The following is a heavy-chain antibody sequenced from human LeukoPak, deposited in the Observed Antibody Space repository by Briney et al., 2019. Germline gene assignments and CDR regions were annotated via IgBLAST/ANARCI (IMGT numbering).Heavy chain of an antibody. V-gene: IGHV1-2*02. J-gene: IGHJ5*02. Sequence: SVKVSCKTSGYTFTASYMHWVRQAPGQGLEWMGWINPNSGETNYAPKFQRRVTMTRDTSISTAYMEVTRLTSDDTAIYYCARVLGSRVDPWGQGTLVTVSS. CDR1: GYTFTASY. CDR3: ARVLGSRVDP. CDR2: INPNSGET. D-gene: IGHD3-16*01.